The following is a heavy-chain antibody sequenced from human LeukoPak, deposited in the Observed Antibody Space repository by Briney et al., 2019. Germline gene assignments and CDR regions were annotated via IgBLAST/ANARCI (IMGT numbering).Heavy chain of an antibody. Sequence: EASMKVSCKASGYTFTGYYIHWVRQAPGQGLEWMGWINPNSGGTNSAQKFQGRVTMTRDTSVSTAYMDLSRLISDDTAVYYCAGSFGSGSYYHFDYWGQGTLVTVSS. D-gene: IGHD3-10*01. V-gene: IGHV1-2*02. CDR2: INPNSGGT. CDR3: AGSFGSGSYYHFDY. J-gene: IGHJ4*02. CDR1: GYTFTGYY.